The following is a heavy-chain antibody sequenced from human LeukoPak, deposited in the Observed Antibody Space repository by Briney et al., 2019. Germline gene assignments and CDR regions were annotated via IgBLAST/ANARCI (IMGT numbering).Heavy chain of an antibody. J-gene: IGHJ3*02. CDR2: IYTSGST. CDR1: GGSISSYY. D-gene: IGHD6-13*01. CDR3: ARERSLNILKDAFDI. V-gene: IGHV4-4*07. Sequence: SETLSLTCTVSGGSISSYYWSWIRQPAGKGLEWIGRIYTSGSTNYNPSLKSRVTISVDKSKNQFSLKLSSVTAADTAVYYCARERSLNILKDAFDIWGQGTMVTVSS.